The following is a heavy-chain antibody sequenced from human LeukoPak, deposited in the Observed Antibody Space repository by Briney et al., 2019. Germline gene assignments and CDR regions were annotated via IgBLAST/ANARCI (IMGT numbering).Heavy chain of an antibody. D-gene: IGHD5-24*01. CDR1: GGTFSSYA. CDR3: ARGMATILSGDY. CDR2: IIPILGIA. V-gene: IGHV1-69*04. Sequence: ASVKVSCKASGGTFSSYAISWVGQAPGQGLEWMGRIIPILGIANYAQKFQGRVTITADKSTSTAYMELSSLRSEDTAVYYCARGMATILSGDYWGQGTLVTVSS. J-gene: IGHJ4*02.